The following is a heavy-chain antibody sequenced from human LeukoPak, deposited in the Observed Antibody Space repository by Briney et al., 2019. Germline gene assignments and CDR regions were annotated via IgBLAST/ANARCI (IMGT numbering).Heavy chain of an antibody. CDR1: GFTFSSYS. CDR3: ARVLRSIAAASYLDY. V-gene: IGHV3-21*01. J-gene: IGHJ4*02. D-gene: IGHD6-13*01. Sequence: GGSLRLSCAASGFTFSSYSMNWVRQAPGKGLEWVSSISSSSSYIYYADSVKGRFTISRDNAKNSLYLQMNSLRAEDTAVYYCARVLRSIAAASYLDYWGQGTLVTVSS. CDR2: ISSSSSYI.